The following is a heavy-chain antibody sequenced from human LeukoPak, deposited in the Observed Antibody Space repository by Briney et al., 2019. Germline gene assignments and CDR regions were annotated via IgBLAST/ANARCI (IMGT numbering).Heavy chain of an antibody. CDR2: ISGRSNNT. D-gene: IGHD3-9*01. CDR3: AKWGDYDVLTGYYVSDF. V-gene: IGHV3-23*01. CDR1: GFIFSNYA. Sequence: QAGASLRLSCAASGFIFSNYAMYWVRQAPGKGLEWVSAISGRSNNTYYADSVKGRFTISRDSSKNTLYLQMNSLRADVTAVYYCAKWGDYDVLTGYYVSDFWGQGTLVTVSS. J-gene: IGHJ4*02.